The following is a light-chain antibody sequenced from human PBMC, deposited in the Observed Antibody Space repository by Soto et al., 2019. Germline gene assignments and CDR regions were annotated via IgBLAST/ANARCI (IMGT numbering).Light chain of an antibody. CDR3: QQVNSYPRA. J-gene: IGKJ1*01. CDR1: QGISSY. Sequence: DIQLTQSPSFLAASVEDRVTITCRASQGISSYLAWYQQKPGKAPKLLIYAASTLQYGVPSRFSGSGSGTEYTLTISSLQPEDFATYYCQQVNSYPRAFAQGTKVDIK. CDR2: AAS. V-gene: IGKV1-9*01.